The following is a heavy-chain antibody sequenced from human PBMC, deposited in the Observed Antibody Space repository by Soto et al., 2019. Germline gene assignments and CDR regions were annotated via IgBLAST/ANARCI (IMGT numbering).Heavy chain of an antibody. J-gene: IGHJ6*02. CDR3: ARRGYSYGWENYYYGMDL. CDR2: IYPGDSDT. CDR1: GYSFTSYW. Sequence: GESLKISCKGSGYSFTSYWIGWVRQMPGKVLEWMGIIYPGDSDTRYSPSFQGQVTISADKSISTAYLQWSSLKASDTATYYCARRGYSYGWENYYYGMDLWGQGXTVTVYS. V-gene: IGHV5-51*01. D-gene: IGHD5-18*01.